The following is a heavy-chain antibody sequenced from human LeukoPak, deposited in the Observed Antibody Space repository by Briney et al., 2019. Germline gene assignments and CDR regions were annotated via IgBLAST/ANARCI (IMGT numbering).Heavy chain of an antibody. CDR1: GFTFTSYG. Sequence: GGSLRLSCAASGFTFTSYGMNWVRQAPGKGLEWVAFIRYDETNKYYADSVKGRFTISRDNSKNTLYLQMNSLRAEDTAMYYCAKDIHPYYDSSGWCYLDYWGQGTLVTVSS. D-gene: IGHD3-22*01. CDR3: AKDIHPYYDSSGWCYLDY. J-gene: IGHJ4*02. CDR2: IRYDETNK. V-gene: IGHV3-30*02.